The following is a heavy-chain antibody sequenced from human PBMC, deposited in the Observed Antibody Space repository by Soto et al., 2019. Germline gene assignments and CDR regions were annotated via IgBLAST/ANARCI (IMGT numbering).Heavy chain of an antibody. Sequence: EVQLVESGGGLVQPGGSLRLSCAASGFTFRSYAMNWVRQAPGKGLEWVSYINSGSSTIYYADSAKGRFSISRDNAKNSLYLQMNSLRDEDTAVYFCVRDRGYTGYDFEYWGQGALVTVSS. V-gene: IGHV3-48*02. CDR1: GFTFRSYA. J-gene: IGHJ4*02. CDR2: INSGSSTI. CDR3: VRDRGYTGYDFEY. D-gene: IGHD5-12*01.